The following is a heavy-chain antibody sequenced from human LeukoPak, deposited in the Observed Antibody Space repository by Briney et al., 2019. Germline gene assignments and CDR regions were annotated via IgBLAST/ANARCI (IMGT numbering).Heavy chain of an antibody. D-gene: IGHD4-23*01. CDR3: AKTTVVTGYWYFDL. V-gene: IGHV3-48*02. CDR2: ISTSSSTI. CDR1: GFTFRNYS. J-gene: IGHJ2*01. Sequence: GGSLRLSCAASGFTFRNYSMHWVRQAPGKGLEWLSFISTSSSTIYYADSVKGRFTISRDNAKSSLYLQMNSLRDEDTAVYYCAKTTVVTGYWYFDLWGRGTLVTVSS.